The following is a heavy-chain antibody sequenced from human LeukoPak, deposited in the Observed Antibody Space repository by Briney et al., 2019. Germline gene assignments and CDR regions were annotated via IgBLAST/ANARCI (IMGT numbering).Heavy chain of an antibody. J-gene: IGHJ4*02. Sequence: GGSLRLSCAASGFGFSTYAMTWVRQTPGKGLEWVSAVTGSGTTTYYADSVEGRFTISRDNSNNTLFLQMNSLRADDTAIYHCAKGKVSDSWGQGTLVTVSS. D-gene: IGHD3-10*01. CDR2: VTGSGTTT. CDR1: GFGFSTYA. V-gene: IGHV3-23*01. CDR3: AKGKVSDS.